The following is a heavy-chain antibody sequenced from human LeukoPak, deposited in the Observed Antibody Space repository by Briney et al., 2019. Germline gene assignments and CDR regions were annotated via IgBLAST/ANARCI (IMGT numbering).Heavy chain of an antibody. Sequence: SETLSLTCAVYGGSFSGNYWSWIRQPPGKGLEWIGEINHSGSTNYNPSLKSRVTISVDTSKNQFSLKLSSVTAADTAVYYCARGFTIFGVVITHYYYGMDVWGQGTTVTVSS. J-gene: IGHJ6*02. D-gene: IGHD3-3*01. V-gene: IGHV4-34*01. CDR3: ARGFTIFGVVITHYYYGMDV. CDR2: INHSGST. CDR1: GGSFSGNY.